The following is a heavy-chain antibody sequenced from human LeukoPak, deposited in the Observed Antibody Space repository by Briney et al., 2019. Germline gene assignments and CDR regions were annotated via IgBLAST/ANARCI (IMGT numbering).Heavy chain of an antibody. D-gene: IGHD6-13*01. J-gene: IGHJ3*01. CDR1: GYTFGTAS. CDR2: ISPNNGNT. V-gene: IGHV1-18*01. CDR3: TRVRDSNNWWGPFDV. Sequence: EVSVKVSCKAFGYTFGTASITWVRQAPGQRLEWMGWISPNNGNTHYAQRVQGRVTLTTDTSTSTAYLALRSLRSDDTAIYYCTRVRDSNNWWGPFDVWGQGTTVTVSS.